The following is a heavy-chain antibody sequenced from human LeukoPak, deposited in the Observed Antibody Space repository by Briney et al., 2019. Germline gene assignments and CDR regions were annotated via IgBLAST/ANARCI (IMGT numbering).Heavy chain of an antibody. CDR2: INWNGGST. J-gene: IGHJ3*02. CDR3: ARVEAPLYYYDSSGYYRDDAFDI. CDR1: GFTFDDYG. D-gene: IGHD3-22*01. Sequence: GGSLRLSCAASGFTFDDYGMSWVRQAPGKGLEWVSGINWNGGSTGYADSVKGRFTISRDNAKNSLYLQMNSLRAEDTAVYYCARVEAPLYYYDSSGYYRDDAFDIWGQGTMVTVSS. V-gene: IGHV3-20*04.